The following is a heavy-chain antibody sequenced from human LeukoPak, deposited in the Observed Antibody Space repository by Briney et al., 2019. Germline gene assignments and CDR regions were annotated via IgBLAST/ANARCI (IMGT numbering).Heavy chain of an antibody. D-gene: IGHD6-6*01. J-gene: IGHJ4*02. V-gene: IGHV1-8*01. CDR2: MNPNSGNT. CDR3: AREGIAARPFDY. Sequence: ASVKVSCKASGYTFTSYDINWVRQATGQGLEWMGWMNPNSGNTGYAQKLQGRVTMTTDTSTSTAYMELRSLRSDDTAVYYCAREGIAARPFDYWGQGTLVTVSS. CDR1: GYTFTSYD.